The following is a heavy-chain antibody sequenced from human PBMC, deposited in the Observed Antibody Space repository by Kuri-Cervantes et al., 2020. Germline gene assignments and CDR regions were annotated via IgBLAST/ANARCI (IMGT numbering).Heavy chain of an antibody. CDR1: GLSIYV. D-gene: IGHD4-17*01. J-gene: IGHJ4*02. V-gene: IGHV3-23*01. CDR3: AKAALNNDLGEVFDY. Sequence: GGSLRLSCEVSGLSIYVRNWVRLAAGKGLEWVSTVRVNGGDTKYADPVKGRFTISRDNSKNTLYLQMNSLRPEDTAVYYCAKAALNNDLGEVFDYWGQGTLVTVSS. CDR2: VRVNGGDT.